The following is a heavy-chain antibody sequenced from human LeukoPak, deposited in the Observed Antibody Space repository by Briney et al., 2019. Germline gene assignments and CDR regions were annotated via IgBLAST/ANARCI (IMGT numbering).Heavy chain of an antibody. CDR3: ARVAGMPEDHCSSTSCYLWRY. Sequence: GESLKISCKGSGYSFTSYWIGWVRQMPGKGLEWMGIIYPGDSDTRYSPSFQGQVTISADKSISTAYLQWSSLKASDTAMYYCARVAGMPEDHCSSTSCYLWRYWGQGTLVTVSS. V-gene: IGHV5-51*01. J-gene: IGHJ4*02. CDR1: GYSFTSYW. CDR2: IYPGDSDT. D-gene: IGHD2-2*01.